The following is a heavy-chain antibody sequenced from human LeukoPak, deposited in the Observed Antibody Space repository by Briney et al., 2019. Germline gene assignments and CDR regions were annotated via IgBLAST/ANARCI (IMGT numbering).Heavy chain of an antibody. D-gene: IGHD5-18*01. J-gene: IGHJ4*02. CDR1: GFTFSSYE. Sequence: PGGSLRLSCAASGFTFSSYEMNWVRQAPGKGLEWVSYISSSGSTIYYADSVKGRFTISRDNAKNSLYLQMNSLRAEDTAVYYCARVSRYSYGYGRLYYFDYWGQGTLVTVSS. V-gene: IGHV3-48*03. CDR2: ISSSGSTI. CDR3: ARVSRYSYGYGRLYYFDY.